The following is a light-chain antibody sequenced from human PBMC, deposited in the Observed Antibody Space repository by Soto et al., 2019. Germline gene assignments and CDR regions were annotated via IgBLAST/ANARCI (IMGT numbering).Light chain of an antibody. CDR3: QQAYSFPIT. V-gene: IGKV3-15*01. CDR1: QSVSSN. Sequence: EIVMTQSPATLSVSPGERATLSCRASQSVSSNLVWYQQKPGQAPRLLIYGASTRATGIPARFSGSGSGTEFTLTISSLQSEDFATYYCQQAYSFPITFGQGTRLDI. CDR2: GAS. J-gene: IGKJ5*01.